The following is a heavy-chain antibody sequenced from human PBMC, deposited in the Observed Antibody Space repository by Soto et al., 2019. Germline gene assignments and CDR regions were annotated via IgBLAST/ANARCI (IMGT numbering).Heavy chain of an antibody. V-gene: IGHV3-23*01. Sequence: EVQLLESGGGLVQPGGSLRLSCAASRFTFSSYGMNWVRQAPGNGLEWVSGIKGGGGDTYYADSVRGRFTISRDNSKNTPVLQMSSLKAEDTALYYCAKVPFYYSAGLIDYWGQGTLVTVSS. CDR1: RFTFSSYG. D-gene: IGHD3-10*01. CDR2: IKGGGGDT. J-gene: IGHJ4*02. CDR3: AKVPFYYSAGLIDY.